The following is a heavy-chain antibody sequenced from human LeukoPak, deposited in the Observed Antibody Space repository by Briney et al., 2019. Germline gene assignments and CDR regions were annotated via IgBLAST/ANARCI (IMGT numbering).Heavy chain of an antibody. CDR2: INHSGST. CDR3: ARLPRPSIAVAGLRDY. D-gene: IGHD6-19*01. Sequence: SETLSLTCAVYGGSFSGYYWSWIRQPPGKGLEWIGEINHSGSTNYNPSFKSRVTISVDTSKNQFSLKLSSVTAADTAVYYCARLPRPSIAVAGLRDYWGQGTLVTVSS. J-gene: IGHJ4*02. V-gene: IGHV4-34*01. CDR1: GGSFSGYY.